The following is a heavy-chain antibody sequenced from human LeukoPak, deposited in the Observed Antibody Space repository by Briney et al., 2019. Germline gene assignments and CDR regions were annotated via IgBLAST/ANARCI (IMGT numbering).Heavy chain of an antibody. V-gene: IGHV1-8*01. Sequence: ASVKVSCKASGYTFTSYDINWVRQATGQGLEWMGWMNPNSGNTGYAQKFQGRVTMTRNTSISTAYMELSSLRSEDTAVYYCARDHALGYDSNYYYGMDVWGQGTTVTVSS. CDR1: GYTFTSYD. D-gene: IGHD3-22*01. J-gene: IGHJ6*02. CDR3: ARDHALGYDSNYYYGMDV. CDR2: MNPNSGNT.